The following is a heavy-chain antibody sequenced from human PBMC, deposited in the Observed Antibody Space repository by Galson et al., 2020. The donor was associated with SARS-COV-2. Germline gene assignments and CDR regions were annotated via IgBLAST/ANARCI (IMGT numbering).Heavy chain of an antibody. CDR1: GFTFSSYG. J-gene: IGHJ4*02. CDR2: ISYDGSNK. Sequence: GESLKISCAASGFTFSSYGMHWVRQAPGKGLEWVAVISYDGSNKYYADSVKGRFTISRDNSKNTLYLQMNSLRAEDTAVYYCAKDRNYGGNSLDYWGQGTLVTVSS. CDR3: AKDRNYGGNSLDY. D-gene: IGHD4-17*01. V-gene: IGHV3-30*18.